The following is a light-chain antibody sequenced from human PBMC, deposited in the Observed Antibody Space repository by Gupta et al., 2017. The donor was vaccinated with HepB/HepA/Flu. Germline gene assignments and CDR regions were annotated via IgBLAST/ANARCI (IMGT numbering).Light chain of an antibody. Sequence: DIQMTQSPSSLSASVGDRVTITCRASQSISSYLNWYQQKPGKVPKLLIYAASRVQSGVTSRFSGSGSGRDFTLTSSSLQPEDFATYYGQQSYSTHSFGGGTKVEIK. CDR3: QQSYSTHS. J-gene: IGKJ4*01. CDR2: AAS. CDR1: QSISSY. V-gene: IGKV1-39*01.